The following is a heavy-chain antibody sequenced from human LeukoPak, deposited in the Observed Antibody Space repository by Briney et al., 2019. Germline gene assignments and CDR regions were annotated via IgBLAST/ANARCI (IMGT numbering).Heavy chain of an antibody. D-gene: IGHD3-16*01. CDR1: GFTFSSYE. CDR2: ISSSGSTK. CDR3: AKIGGSIIF. V-gene: IGHV3-48*03. Sequence: GGSLRLSCAASGFTFSSYEMNWVRQAPGKGLEWVSYISSSGSTKYYADSVKGRFTISRDNAKNSLYLQMNSLRAEDTAVYYCAKIGGSIIFWGQGTLVTVSS. J-gene: IGHJ4*02.